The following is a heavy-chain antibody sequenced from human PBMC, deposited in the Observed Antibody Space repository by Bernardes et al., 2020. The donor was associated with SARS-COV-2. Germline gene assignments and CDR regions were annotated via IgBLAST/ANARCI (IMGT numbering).Heavy chain of an antibody. CDR2: INTNTGNP. V-gene: IGHV7-4-1*02. J-gene: IGHJ4*02. D-gene: IGHD4-17*01. CDR3: ARDNPLGDYGDYGGGSFDY. Sequence: ASVKVSCKASGYTFTSYAMNWVRQAPGQGLEWMGWINTNTGNPTYAQGFTGRFVFSLDTSASTAYLQISSLKAEDTAVYYCARDNPLGDYGDYGGGSFDYWGQGTLVTVSS. CDR1: GYTFTSYA.